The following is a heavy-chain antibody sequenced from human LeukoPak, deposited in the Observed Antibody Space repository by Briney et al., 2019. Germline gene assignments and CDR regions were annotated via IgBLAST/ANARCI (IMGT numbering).Heavy chain of an antibody. CDR2: IYPRDGST. CDR3: ARDQEAFDY. CDR1: GYSFTSNY. J-gene: IGHJ4*02. Sequence: ASVKVSCKASGYSFTSNYIHWVRQAPGQGLEWMGMIYPRDGSTSYAQKFQGRVTVTRDTSTSTVHLELSGLRSEDTAVYYCARDQEAFDYWGQGTLVTVSS. V-gene: IGHV1-46*01.